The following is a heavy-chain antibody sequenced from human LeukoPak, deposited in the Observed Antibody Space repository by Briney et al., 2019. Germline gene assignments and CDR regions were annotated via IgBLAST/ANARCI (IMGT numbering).Heavy chain of an antibody. CDR3: ARVAGIRHGAPSY. D-gene: IGHD1-26*01. CDR1: GYTFTGYY. V-gene: IGHV1-2*02. J-gene: IGHJ4*02. Sequence: ASVKVSCKASGYTFTGYYMHWVRQAPGQGLEWMGWINPNSGGTNYAQKFQGRVTMTRDTSISTAYKELSRLRSDDTAVYYCARVAGIRHGAPSYWGQGTLVTVSS. CDR2: INPNSGGT.